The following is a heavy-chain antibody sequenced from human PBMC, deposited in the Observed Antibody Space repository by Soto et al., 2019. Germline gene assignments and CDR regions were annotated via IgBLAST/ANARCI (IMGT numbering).Heavy chain of an antibody. V-gene: IGHV4-31*03. CDR1: GYSITAGGYY. D-gene: IGHD3-22*01. J-gene: IGHJ5*02. CDR2: FYSSGSI. CDR3: ARMYSSGSGWFHP. Sequence: SETLSLTCSVSGYSITAGGYYWSWIRQHPGKGLEWIGSFYSSGSIIYNPSLKSRVSISGDTSRNQFSMTLTSVTAADTALYYCARMYSSGSGWFHPWGQGTLVTV.